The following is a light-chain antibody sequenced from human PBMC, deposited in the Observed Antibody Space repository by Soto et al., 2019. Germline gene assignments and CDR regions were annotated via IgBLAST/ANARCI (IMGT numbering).Light chain of an antibody. J-gene: IGKJ5*01. CDR2: DAS. CDR3: QQRSNWPIT. V-gene: IGKV3-11*01. CDR1: QSVSNY. Sequence: EVMMTQSPDTLYVTPGERVTLSCRASQSVSNYLAWYQQKPGQPPRLLIYDASNRATGIPARFSGSGSGTDFTLTISSLEPEDFALYYCQQRSNWPITFGQGTLPEIK.